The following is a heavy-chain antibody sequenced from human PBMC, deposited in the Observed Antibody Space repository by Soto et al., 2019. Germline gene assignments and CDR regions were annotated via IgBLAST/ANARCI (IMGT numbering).Heavy chain of an antibody. CDR1: GYTFTDYY. D-gene: IGHD6-13*01. Sequence: QEQLVQSGAEVKKPGASVVVSCKASGYTFTDYYFHWVRQAPGQGLEWMGWINPNDGDTNYAQKFQGRVTMTRDTSISTAYVELSSLRSDDTAVYYCATVPAAALKADYWGQGTLVTVSS. CDR3: ATVPAAALKADY. V-gene: IGHV1-2*02. J-gene: IGHJ4*02. CDR2: INPNDGDT.